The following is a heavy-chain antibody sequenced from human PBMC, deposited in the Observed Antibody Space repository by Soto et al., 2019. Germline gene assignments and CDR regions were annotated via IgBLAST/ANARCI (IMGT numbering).Heavy chain of an antibody. J-gene: IGHJ6*02. V-gene: IGHV1-18*01. Sequence: QVQLVQSGAEVKKPGASVKVSCKASGYTFTSYGISWVRQAPGQGLEWMGWISACNGNTNYAQKLQGRVTMTTDTSTSTAYTELRSLRSDDTAVHYCAFNDYCDSPRYYYGMDVWGQGTTVTVSS. CDR1: GYTFTSYG. D-gene: IGHD4-17*01. CDR2: ISACNGNT. CDR3: AFNDYCDSPRYYYGMDV.